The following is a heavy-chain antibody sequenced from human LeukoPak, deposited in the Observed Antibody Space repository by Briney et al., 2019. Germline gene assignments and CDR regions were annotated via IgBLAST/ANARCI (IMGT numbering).Heavy chain of an antibody. CDR2: ITYEGSNK. J-gene: IGHJ6*02. CDR1: GFTFSSYG. Sequence: GGSLRLSCAASGFTFSSYGMHWVHQAPGKGLEWVAVITYEGSNKFYADSVKGRFSISRDNAKNTLYLQLNSLRAEETAVYYCAKDLGAYGTRGSGMDVWGQGTTVTVSS. CDR3: AKDLGAYGTRGSGMDV. V-gene: IGHV3-30*18. D-gene: IGHD5-12*01.